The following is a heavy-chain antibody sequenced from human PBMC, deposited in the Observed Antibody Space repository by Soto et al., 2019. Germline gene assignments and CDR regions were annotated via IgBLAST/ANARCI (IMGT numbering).Heavy chain of an antibody. CDR2: SHYSGST. J-gene: IGHJ4*02. V-gene: IGHV4-59*01. CDR3: ARKWRGLDN. CDR1: GASISSYY. Sequence: QVQLQESGPGLVKPSETLSLTCTVSGASISSYYWSWIRQPPGKGLEWIGYSHYSGSTNYNPSLQRRVTILVDTSHNQLSPTLSSVSAADTAGYYCARKWRGLDNWGQGPLVTVSS. D-gene: IGHD2-8*01.